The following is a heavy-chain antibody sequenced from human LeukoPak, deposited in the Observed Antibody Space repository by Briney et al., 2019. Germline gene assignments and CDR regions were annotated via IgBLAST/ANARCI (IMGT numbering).Heavy chain of an antibody. CDR3: AKPIVVVPAARLGEAFDI. CDR2: ISWNSDSI. J-gene: IGHJ3*02. D-gene: IGHD2-2*01. CDR1: GFTFGDYA. V-gene: IGHV3-9*01. Sequence: GGSLRLSCAASGFTFGDYAMHWVRQAPGKGLEWVSGISWNSDSIGYADSVKGRFTISRDNAKNSLYLQMNSLRAEDTALYYCAKPIVVVPAARLGEAFDIWGQGTMVTVSS.